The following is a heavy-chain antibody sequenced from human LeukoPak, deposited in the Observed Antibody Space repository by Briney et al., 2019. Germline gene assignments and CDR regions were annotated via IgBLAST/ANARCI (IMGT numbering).Heavy chain of an antibody. CDR3: AKRNRRDSSGYPAPFDY. D-gene: IGHD3-22*01. CDR2: INSDGSST. V-gene: IGHV3-74*01. Sequence: GGSLRLSCAASGFTFSSYWMHWVRQAPGKGLVWVSRINSDGSSTSYADSVKGRFTISRDNAKNTLYLQMNSLRAEDTAVYYCAKRNRRDSSGYPAPFDYWGQGTLVTVSS. J-gene: IGHJ4*02. CDR1: GFTFSSYW.